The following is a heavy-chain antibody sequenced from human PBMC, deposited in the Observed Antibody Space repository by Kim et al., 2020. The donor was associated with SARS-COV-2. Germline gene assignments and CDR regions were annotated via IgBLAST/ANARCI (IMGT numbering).Heavy chain of an antibody. CDR1: GFTFDDYG. J-gene: IGHJ4*02. D-gene: IGHD3-16*01. CDR2: INRNSDSI. Sequence: GGSLRLSCAASGFTFDDYGMTWVRQAPGKGLEWVSGINRNSDSIGYADSVKGRFTISRDNAKNSLFLQMNSLRAEDTALYHCGRGYAGGPFDLWGQGTLVTVSS. CDR3: GRGYAGGPFDL. V-gene: IGHV3-20*01.